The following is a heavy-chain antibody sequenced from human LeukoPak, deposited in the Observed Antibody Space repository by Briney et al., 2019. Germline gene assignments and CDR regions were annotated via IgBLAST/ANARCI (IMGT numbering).Heavy chain of an antibody. J-gene: IGHJ3*02. CDR2: IYHSGST. D-gene: IGHD3-22*01. V-gene: IGHV4-30-2*01. Sequence: SETLSLTCAVSGGSISSGGYSWSWIRQPPGKGLEWIGYIYHSGSTYYNPSLKSRVTISVDRSKNQFSLKLSSVTAADTAVYYCARGSNYYDSSGPSFDIWGQGTMVTVSS. CDR1: GGSISSGGYS. CDR3: ARGSNYYDSSGPSFDI.